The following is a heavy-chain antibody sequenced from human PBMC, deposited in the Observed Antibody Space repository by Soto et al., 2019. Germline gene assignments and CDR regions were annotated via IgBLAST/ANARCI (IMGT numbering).Heavy chain of an antibody. J-gene: IGHJ4*02. CDR2: ISAYNGNT. D-gene: IGHD3-3*01. Sequence: ASVKVSCKASGYTFTSYGISWVRQAPGQGLEWMGWISAYNGNTNYAQKLQGRVTMTTDTSTSTAYMELRGLRSDDTAVYYCARATTIFGVVTIDYWGQGALVTVSS. CDR3: ARATTIFGVVTIDY. CDR1: GYTFTSYG. V-gene: IGHV1-18*01.